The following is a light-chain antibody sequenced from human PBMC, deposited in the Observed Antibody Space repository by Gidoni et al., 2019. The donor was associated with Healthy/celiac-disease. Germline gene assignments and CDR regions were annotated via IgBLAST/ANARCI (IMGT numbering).Light chain of an antibody. J-gene: IGKJ1*01. CDR1: QSLLHSNGYNY. V-gene: IGKV2-28*01. CDR3: MQALQTVRT. Sequence: DIVMTQSPLSLPVTPGEPASISCSASQSLLHSNGYNYLDWYLQKPGQSQQLLIYLGSNRASGVPDRFSGSGSGTDFTLKISRVEAEDVGVYYCMQALQTVRTFGQGTKVEIK. CDR2: LGS.